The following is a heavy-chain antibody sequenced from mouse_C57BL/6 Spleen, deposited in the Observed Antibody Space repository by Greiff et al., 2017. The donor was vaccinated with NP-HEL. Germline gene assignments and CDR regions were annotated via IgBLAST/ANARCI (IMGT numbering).Heavy chain of an antibody. CDR1: GYSITSGYY. CDR3: ASSIYYYAMDY. J-gene: IGHJ4*01. V-gene: IGHV3-6*01. CDR2: ISYDGSN. Sequence: EVQLVESGPGLVKPSQSLSLTCSVTGYSITSGYYWNWIRQFPGNKLEWMGYISYDGSNNYNPSLKNRISITRDTSKNQFFLKLNSVTTEDTATYYCASSIYYYAMDYWGQGTSVTVSS.